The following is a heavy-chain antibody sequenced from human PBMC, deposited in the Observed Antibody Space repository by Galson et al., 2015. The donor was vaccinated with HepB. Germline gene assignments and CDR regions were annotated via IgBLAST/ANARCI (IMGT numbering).Heavy chain of an antibody. CDR3: ARGYSSDWSVSIGY. CDR2: INSDGSST. D-gene: IGHD6-19*01. CDR1: GFTFSSYW. Sequence: SLRLSCAASGFTFSSYWMHWVRQVPGKGLVWVSRINSDGSSTTYADSVKGRFTIPRDNAKNTLYLQMNSLRAEDTAVYYCARGYSSDWSVSIGYWGQGTLVTVSS. J-gene: IGHJ4*02. V-gene: IGHV3-74*01.